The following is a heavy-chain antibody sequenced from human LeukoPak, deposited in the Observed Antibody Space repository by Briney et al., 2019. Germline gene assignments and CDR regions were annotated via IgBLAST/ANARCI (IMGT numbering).Heavy chain of an antibody. D-gene: IGHD5-18*01. CDR3: SKLRAHTAMVAYFDY. J-gene: IGHJ4*02. CDR1: GFTFSSYA. CDR2: ISGSGGST. V-gene: IGHV3-23*01. Sequence: GGSLRLSCAASGFTFSSYAMSWVRQAPGKGLEWVSAISGSGGSTYYADSVKGRFTISRDNSKNTQYLQMNSLRAEGTAVYYVSKLRAHTAMVAYFDYWGQGTLVTVSS.